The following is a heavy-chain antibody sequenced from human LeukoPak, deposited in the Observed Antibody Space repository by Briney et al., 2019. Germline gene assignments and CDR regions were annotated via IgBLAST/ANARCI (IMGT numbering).Heavy chain of an antibody. Sequence: GGSLRLSCAASGFTFSSYAMHWVRQAPGKGLEWVAVISYDGSNKYYADSVKGRFTISRDNSKNTLYLQMNSLRAEDTAVYYCARDPDYWGQGTLVTVSS. CDR3: ARDPDY. J-gene: IGHJ4*02. V-gene: IGHV3-30-3*01. CDR2: ISYDGSNK. CDR1: GFTFSSYA.